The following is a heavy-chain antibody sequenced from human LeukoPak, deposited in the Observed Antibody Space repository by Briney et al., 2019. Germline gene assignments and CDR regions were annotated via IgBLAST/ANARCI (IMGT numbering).Heavy chain of an antibody. CDR3: AREHCGAISCSYFDY. J-gene: IGHJ4*02. CDR2: ISSSGSTI. D-gene: IGHD2-2*01. V-gene: IGHV3-48*03. CDR1: GFTFSSYE. Sequence: GGSLRLSCAASGFTFSSYEMNWVRQAPGKGLEWVSYISSSGSTIYYADSVKDRFTISRDNAKNSLYLQVNSLRAEDTAVYYCAREHCGAISCSYFDYWGQGTLVTVSS.